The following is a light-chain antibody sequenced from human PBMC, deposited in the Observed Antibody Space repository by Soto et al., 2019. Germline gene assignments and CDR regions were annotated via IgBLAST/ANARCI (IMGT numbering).Light chain of an antibody. CDR1: SSDVGGYNY. CDR3: SSYTSSSTLDWV. V-gene: IGLV2-14*01. CDR2: EVS. J-gene: IGLJ3*02. Sequence: QSVLTQPASVSGSPGQSITISCTGTSSDVGGYNYVSWYQQHPGKAPKLMIYEVSNRPSGVSNRFSGSKSGNTASLTISGLQDEDEADYYCSSYTSSSTLDWVFGGGTKLTVL.